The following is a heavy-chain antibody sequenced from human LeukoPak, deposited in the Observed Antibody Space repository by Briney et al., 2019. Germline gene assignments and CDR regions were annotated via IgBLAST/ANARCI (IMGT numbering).Heavy chain of an antibody. D-gene: IGHD3-10*01. CDR2: ISYSGTT. V-gene: IGHV4-39*02. CDR1: SASISSSPYY. J-gene: IGHJ4*02. CDR3: AANSADYNSLGSSYKV. Sequence: SETLSLTCTVSSASISSSPYYWGWIRQSPGKGLEWIGSISYSGTTYYNPSLKSRVTISVDTSKNHFSLRLSSVTAADTAVYYCAANSADYNSLGSSYKVWGQGTLVTVSS.